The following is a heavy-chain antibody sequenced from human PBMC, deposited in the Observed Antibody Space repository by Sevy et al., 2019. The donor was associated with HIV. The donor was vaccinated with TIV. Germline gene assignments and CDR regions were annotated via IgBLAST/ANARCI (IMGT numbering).Heavy chain of an antibody. Sequence: GGSLRLSCAASGFTFSSYAMHWVRQAPGKGLEWVAVISYDGSNKYYVDSVKGRLTISRGNSKNTLYLKMNSLTAEDTAGYYCARVLLEWTRLMNYYYYYGMDVWGQGTTVTVSS. CDR3: ARVLLEWTRLMNYYYYYGMDV. V-gene: IGHV3-30-3*01. CDR2: ISYDGSNK. J-gene: IGHJ6*02. D-gene: IGHD3-3*01. CDR1: GFTFSSYA.